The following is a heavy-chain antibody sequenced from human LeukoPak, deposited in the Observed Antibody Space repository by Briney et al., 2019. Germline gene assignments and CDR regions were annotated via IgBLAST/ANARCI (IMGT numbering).Heavy chain of an antibody. D-gene: IGHD3-9*01. CDR3: ARVDYDILTGYYTPSYNWFDP. J-gene: IGHJ5*02. V-gene: IGHV1-2*02. CDR2: INPNSGGT. CDR1: GYTLTGYY. Sequence: GASVKVSCKASGYTLTGYYMHWVRQAPGQGLEWMGWINPNSGGTNYAQKFQGRVTMTRDTSISTAYMELSRLRSDDTAVYYCARVDYDILTGYYTPSYNWFDPWGQGTLVTVSS.